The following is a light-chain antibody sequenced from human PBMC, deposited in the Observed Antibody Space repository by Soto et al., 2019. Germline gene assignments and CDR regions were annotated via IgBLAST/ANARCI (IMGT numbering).Light chain of an antibody. Sequence: QLVLTQPPSTSGTHGQKVTISCSGGRSNIGSNYVYWYQQLPGTAPKLLIYRNNQRPSGVPDRFSGSKSGTSASLAISGLRSEDEADYYCATWDDSLSGAVFGGGTQLTVL. CDR3: ATWDDSLSGAV. CDR2: RNN. J-gene: IGLJ7*01. CDR1: RSNIGSNY. V-gene: IGLV1-47*01.